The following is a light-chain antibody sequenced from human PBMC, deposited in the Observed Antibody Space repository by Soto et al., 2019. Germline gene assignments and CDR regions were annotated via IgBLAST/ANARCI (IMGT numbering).Light chain of an antibody. CDR3: QQRSNWHPTT. J-gene: IGKJ5*01. V-gene: IGKV3D-20*02. CDR2: CAS. Sequence: ETVLTQSPVTPSLSPGERATLSCMAIQSFSINYLAWYQQKPGQGPRLLIFCASSRATGIPDRFSGSGSGTDFTLTISRLEHEDFGAYYCQQRSNWHPTTFGQGTRLEIK. CDR1: QSFSINY.